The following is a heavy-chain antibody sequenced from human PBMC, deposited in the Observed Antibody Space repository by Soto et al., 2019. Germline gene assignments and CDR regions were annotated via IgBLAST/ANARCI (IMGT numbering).Heavy chain of an antibody. Sequence: ASETLSLTCTVSGGSISSYYWSWIRQPPGKGLEWIGEINYSGSTNYNPSLKSRVTISVDTSKNQFSLKLSSVTAADTAVYYCARVRITMVRGGSWFDPWGQGTLVTVSS. CDR2: INYSGST. D-gene: IGHD3-10*01. CDR3: ARVRITMVRGGSWFDP. CDR1: GGSISSYY. V-gene: IGHV4-59*12. J-gene: IGHJ5*02.